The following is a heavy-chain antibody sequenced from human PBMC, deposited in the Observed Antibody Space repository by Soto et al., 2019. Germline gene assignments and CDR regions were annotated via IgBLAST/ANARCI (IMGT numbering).Heavy chain of an antibody. CDR2: INHSGST. D-gene: IGHD6-6*01. J-gene: IGHJ6*02. CDR3: ARGLPIAAQPFYYYYYGMDV. Sequence: SETLSLTCAVYGGSFSGYYWSWIRQPPGKGLEWIGEINHSGSTNYNPSLKSRVTISVDTSKNQFSLKLSSVTAADTAVYYCARGLPIAAQPFYYYYYGMDVWGQGTTVTV. CDR1: GGSFSGYY. V-gene: IGHV4-34*01.